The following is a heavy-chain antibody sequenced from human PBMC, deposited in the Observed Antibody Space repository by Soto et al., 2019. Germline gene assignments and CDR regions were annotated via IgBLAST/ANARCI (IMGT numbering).Heavy chain of an antibody. Sequence: QVQLVQSGAEVKKPGSSVKVSCKASGGTFSSYAISWVRQAPGQGLEWMGGIIPIFGTANYAQKFQGRVTITADESTSTAYMEQSSLRSEDTAVYYWAQYPGIAAAGYYYYGMDVWGQGTTVTVAS. D-gene: IGHD6-13*01. V-gene: IGHV1-69*01. CDR2: IIPIFGTA. CDR3: AQYPGIAAAGYYYYGMDV. J-gene: IGHJ6*02. CDR1: GGTFSSYA.